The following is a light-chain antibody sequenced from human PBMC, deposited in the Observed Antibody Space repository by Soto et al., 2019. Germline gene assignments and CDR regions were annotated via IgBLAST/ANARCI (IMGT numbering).Light chain of an antibody. CDR3: QQQDTLPRT. CDR2: GAS. Sequence: EIVLTQSPGTLSLSPGERATLSCRASQSVSSSYLAWYQQKFGQAPRLLIYGASNRATGIPDRFSGSGSGTDFTLTIRRLEPEDFAVYYCQQQDTLPRTFGQGTKVDI. CDR1: QSVSSSY. J-gene: IGKJ1*01. V-gene: IGKV3-20*01.